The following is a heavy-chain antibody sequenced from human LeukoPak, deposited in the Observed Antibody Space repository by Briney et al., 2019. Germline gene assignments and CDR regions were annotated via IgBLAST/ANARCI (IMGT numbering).Heavy chain of an antibody. CDR2: IYTSGST. CDR3: ARAIVVVPAATFFDY. V-gene: IGHV4-4*07. Sequence: SXTLSLTCTVSGGSISSYYWSWIRQPAGKGLEWIGRIYTSGSTNYNPSLKSRVTMSVGTSKNQFSLKLSSVTAADTAVYYCARAIVVVPAATFFDYWGQGTLVTVSS. J-gene: IGHJ4*02. CDR1: GGSISSYY. D-gene: IGHD2-2*01.